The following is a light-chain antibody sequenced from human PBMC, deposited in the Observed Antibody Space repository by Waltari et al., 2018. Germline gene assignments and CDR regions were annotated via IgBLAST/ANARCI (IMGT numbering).Light chain of an antibody. CDR3: ATWDDSLNGWV. Sequence: QSALTQPRSVSGSPGPSVTVSGTGPRRYVSVYNYVSWYPQYPGKAPKRLIYDVTARPSGVPDRFSGSKSGNSASLTISGLRADDEADYYCATWDDSLNGWVFGGGTKLTVL. J-gene: IGLJ3*02. CDR2: DVT. CDR1: RRYVSVYNY. V-gene: IGLV2-11*01.